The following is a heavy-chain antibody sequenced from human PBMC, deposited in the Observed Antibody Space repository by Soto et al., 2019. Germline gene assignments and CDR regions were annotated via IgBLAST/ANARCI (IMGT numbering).Heavy chain of an antibody. CDR3: ARSGSPEDAFDI. J-gene: IGHJ3*02. CDR2: INSDGSST. D-gene: IGHD7-27*01. V-gene: IGHV3-74*01. Sequence: EVQLVESGGGLVQPGGSLRLSCAASGFTFSSYWRHWVRQAPGKGLVWVSRINSDGSSTSYADSVKGRFTISRDNAKNTLYLQMNSLRAEDTAVYYCARSGSPEDAFDIWGQGTMVTVSS. CDR1: GFTFSSYW.